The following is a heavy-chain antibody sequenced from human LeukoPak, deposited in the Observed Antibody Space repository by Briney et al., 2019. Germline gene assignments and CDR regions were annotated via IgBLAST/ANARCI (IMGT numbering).Heavy chain of an antibody. V-gene: IGHV3-64*02. J-gene: IGHJ3*02. CDR2: ISSDGGSK. D-gene: IGHD2-8*02. CDR3: ARDWGTGTSTLGALDI. Sequence: GGSLRLSCAASGFTFSTYAMHWVRQAPGKGLEYVGVISSDGGSKYYADSVRGRFTISRDKSKNTLYLQMGGLRPDDMAVHYCARDWGTGTSTLGALDIWGQGTMVTVSS. CDR1: GFTFSTYA.